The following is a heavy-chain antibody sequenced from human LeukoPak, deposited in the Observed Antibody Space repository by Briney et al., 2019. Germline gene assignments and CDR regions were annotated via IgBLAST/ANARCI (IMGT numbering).Heavy chain of an antibody. CDR2: TRNKANSYTT. Sequence: GGSLRLSCAASGFTFSGHYMDWVRQAPGKGLEWVGRTRNKANSYTTEYAASVKGRFTIPRDDSKNSLYLQMNSLKTEDTAVYYCARDRPCSGGSCYSSFYGMDVWGQGTTVTVSS. D-gene: IGHD2-15*01. CDR1: GFTFSGHY. V-gene: IGHV3-72*01. CDR3: ARDRPCSGGSCYSSFYGMDV. J-gene: IGHJ6*02.